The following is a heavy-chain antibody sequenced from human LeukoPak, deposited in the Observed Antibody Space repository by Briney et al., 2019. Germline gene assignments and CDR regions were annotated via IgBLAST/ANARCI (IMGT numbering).Heavy chain of an antibody. D-gene: IGHD1-26*01. CDR3: VRDLGGRSGH. V-gene: IGHV3-74*01. Sequence: GGSLRLSCAASGFTFSSNWMHWVRQAPGKGLVWVSRINEDGSTTNYADSVTGRSTIFRDNAKNTLYLKMNSLRAEDTAVYSCVRDLGGRSGHWGQGTLVTVSS. CDR2: INEDGSTT. CDR1: GFTFSSNW. J-gene: IGHJ4*02.